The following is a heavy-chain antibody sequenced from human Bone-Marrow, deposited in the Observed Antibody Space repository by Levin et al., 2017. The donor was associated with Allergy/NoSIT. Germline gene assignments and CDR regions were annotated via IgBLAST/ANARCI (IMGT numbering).Heavy chain of an antibody. V-gene: IGHV4-59*01. CDR3: ARFVGGSYRGFDY. J-gene: IGHJ4*02. Sequence: SQTLSLTCTVSGGSISSANWSWIRQPPGKGLEWIGYIYDTGNTNYNPSLKSRVTLSVDTSNNQFSLKLSSVTPADTAVYYCARFVGGSYRGFDYWGQGTLVTVSS. CDR1: GGSISSAN. CDR2: IYDTGNT. D-gene: IGHD3-16*02.